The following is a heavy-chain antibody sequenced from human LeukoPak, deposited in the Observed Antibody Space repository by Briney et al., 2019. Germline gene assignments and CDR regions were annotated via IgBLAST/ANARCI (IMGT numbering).Heavy chain of an antibody. CDR2: INSDGSTT. D-gene: IGHD1-26*01. J-gene: IGHJ4*02. CDR1: GFTFSSYW. Sequence: PGGSLRLSCEASGFTFSSYWMHWVRQAPGKGLVWVSRINSDGSTTNYADSVKGRLTISRDNAKNTLYLQMNSLRAEDTAVYYCARRSSGSPPYYFDYWGQGTLVTVSS. V-gene: IGHV3-74*01. CDR3: ARRSSGSPPYYFDY.